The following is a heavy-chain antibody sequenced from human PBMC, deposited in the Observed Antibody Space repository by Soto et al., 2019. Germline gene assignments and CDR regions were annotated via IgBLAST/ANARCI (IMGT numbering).Heavy chain of an antibody. J-gene: IGHJ4*02. CDR1: GFTFSDYG. D-gene: IGHD6-6*01. V-gene: IGHV3-30*18. CDR3: AKEMYPRTVLDSSSPWGDY. Sequence: GGSLRLSCAVSGFTFSDYGMHWVRQAPGKGLVWVAVMSYAGTYKYYAYSVKGRFTISRDLSGNTLFLQMNSLGLEDTAVYSCAKEMYPRTVLDSSSPWGDYWGEGT. CDR2: MSYAGTYK.